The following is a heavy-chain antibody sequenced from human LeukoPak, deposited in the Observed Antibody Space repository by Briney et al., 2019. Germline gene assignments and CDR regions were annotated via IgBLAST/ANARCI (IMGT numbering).Heavy chain of an antibody. D-gene: IGHD5/OR15-5a*01. CDR2: IYYSGST. J-gene: IGHJ4*02. CDR1: GGSISSYY. V-gene: IGHV4-59*01. Sequence: SETLSLTCTVSGGSISSYYWSWIRQPPGKGLEWIGYIYYSGSTNYNPSLKSRVTISVDTSKNQFSLKLSSVTAADTAVYYCATKLSTDPHYFDYWGQGILVTVSS. CDR3: ATKLSTDPHYFDY.